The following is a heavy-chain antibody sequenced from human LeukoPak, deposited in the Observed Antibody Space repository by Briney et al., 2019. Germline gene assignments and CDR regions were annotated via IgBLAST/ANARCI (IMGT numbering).Heavy chain of an antibody. CDR1: GGSISSYY. D-gene: IGHD4-11*01. Sequence: SETLSLTCTVSGGSISSYYWSWIRQPPGKGLEWIGYIYYSGSTNYNPSLKSRVTMSVDTSKNQFSLKLSSVTAADTAVYYCARTPSHLYSNYDWFDPWGQGTLVTVS. CDR3: ARTPSHLYSNYDWFDP. CDR2: IYYSGST. V-gene: IGHV4-59*12. J-gene: IGHJ5*02.